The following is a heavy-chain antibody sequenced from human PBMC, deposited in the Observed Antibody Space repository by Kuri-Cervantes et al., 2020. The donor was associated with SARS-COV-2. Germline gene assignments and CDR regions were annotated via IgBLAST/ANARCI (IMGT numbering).Heavy chain of an antibody. CDR3: ARVKQWLERTAFDI. CDR1: GFTFSSYW. J-gene: IGHJ3*02. CDR2: INSDGSSA. Sequence: GGSLRLSFAASGFTFSSYWMHWVRQAPVKGLVWVSRINSDGSSASFADSVKGRFTISRDNAKNTLYLQMNSLRAEDKAVYYCARVKQWLERTAFDIWGQGTMVTVSS. V-gene: IGHV3-74*01. D-gene: IGHD6-19*01.